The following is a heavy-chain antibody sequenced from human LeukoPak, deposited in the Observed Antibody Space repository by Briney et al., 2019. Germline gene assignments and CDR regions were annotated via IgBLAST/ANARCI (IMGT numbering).Heavy chain of an antibody. V-gene: IGHV3-7*01. CDR1: GFTFTNYW. Sequence: GGSLRLSCAASGFTFTNYWMNWLRQAPGKGLEWVANIKQDGSAKNFVDSVKGRFTVSRDNAKDSLFLQMNNLRVEDTAVYYCARERVTTTSFDYWGQGVLVTVSS. D-gene: IGHD2/OR15-2a*01. CDR3: ARERVTTTSFDY. J-gene: IGHJ4*02. CDR2: IKQDGSAK.